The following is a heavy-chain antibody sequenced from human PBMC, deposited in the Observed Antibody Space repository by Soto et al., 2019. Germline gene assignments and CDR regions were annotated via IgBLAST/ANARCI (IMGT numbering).Heavy chain of an antibody. CDR3: ARDGLLVYYDGSGPDV. J-gene: IGHJ6*02. V-gene: IGHV3-33*01. D-gene: IGHD3-22*01. Sequence: GGSLRLSCAASGFTFSSYGMHWVRQAPGKGLEWVAVIWYDGSNKYYADSVKGRFTISRDNSKNTLYLQMNSLRAEDTAVYYCARDGLLVYYDGSGPDVWGQGTTVTVSS. CDR1: GFTFSSYG. CDR2: IWYDGSNK.